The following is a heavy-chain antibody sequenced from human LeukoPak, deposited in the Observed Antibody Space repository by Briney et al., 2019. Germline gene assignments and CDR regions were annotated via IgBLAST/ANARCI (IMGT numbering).Heavy chain of an antibody. D-gene: IGHD6-13*01. CDR2: IYSGGST. CDR3: ARGVTAAGTFDY. CDR1: GFTVSSNY. V-gene: IGHV3-53*01. J-gene: IGHJ4*02. Sequence: GGSLTLSCAASGFTVSSNYMSWVSQAPGKGLEWVSVIYSGGSTYYADSVKGRFTISRDNSKNTLYLQMNSLRAEDTAVYYCARGVTAAGTFDYWGQGTLVTVSS.